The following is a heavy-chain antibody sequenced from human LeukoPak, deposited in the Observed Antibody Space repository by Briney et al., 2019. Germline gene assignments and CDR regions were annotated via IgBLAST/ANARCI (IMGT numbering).Heavy chain of an antibody. CDR3: AKDRGPFGIAAAGTDY. D-gene: IGHD6-13*01. CDR1: GFTFSSYA. CDR2: ISGSGGST. J-gene: IGHJ4*02. Sequence: GGSLRLSCAASGFTFSSYAMSWVRQAPEKGLEWVSAISGSGGSTYYADSVKGRFTISRDNSKNTLYLQMNSLRAEDTAVYYCAKDRGPFGIAAAGTDYWGQGTLVTVSS. V-gene: IGHV3-23*01.